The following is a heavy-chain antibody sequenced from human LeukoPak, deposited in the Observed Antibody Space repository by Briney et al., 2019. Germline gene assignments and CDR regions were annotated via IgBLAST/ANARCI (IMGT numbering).Heavy chain of an antibody. Sequence: PGGSLRLSCAASGNYLMHWVRQVPGKGLVWVSHINGDGSWTSYADSVKGRFTISKDNAKNTVYLQMNSLRAEDTAVYYCVSFYETHWGRGTLVTVSS. D-gene: IGHD2/OR15-2a*01. CDR2: INGDGSWT. CDR1: GNYL. V-gene: IGHV3-74*01. J-gene: IGHJ4*02. CDR3: VSFYETH.